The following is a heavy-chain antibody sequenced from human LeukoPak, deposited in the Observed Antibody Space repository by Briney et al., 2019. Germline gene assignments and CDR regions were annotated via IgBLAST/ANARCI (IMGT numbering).Heavy chain of an antibody. CDR1: GGSISSSSYY. D-gene: IGHD2-15*01. V-gene: IGHV4-39*07. J-gene: IGHJ6*03. Sequence: PSETLSLTCTVSGGSISSSSYYWGWIRQPPGKGLEWIGSIHYSGSTNYNPSLKSRATISVDTSKNQFSLKLSSVPAAATAVYSCARGYCSGCSCYSYYYYHYMDGWGKRTTVTVSS. CDR3: ARGYCSGCSCYSYYYYHYMDG. CDR2: IHYSGST.